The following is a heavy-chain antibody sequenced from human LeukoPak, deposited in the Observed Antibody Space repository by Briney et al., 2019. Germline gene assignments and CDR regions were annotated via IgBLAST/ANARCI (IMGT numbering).Heavy chain of an antibody. CDR1: GYTFTSYY. J-gene: IGHJ5*02. CDR3: ARDRYDFWSGYYSVEYNWFDP. Sequence: ASVKVSCKASGYTFTSYYMHWVRQAPGQGLEWMGIINPSGGSTSYAQKFQGRVTMTRDTSTSTVYMELSSLRSEDTAVYYCARDRYDFWSGYYSVEYNWFDPWGQGTLVTVPS. D-gene: IGHD3-3*01. CDR2: INPSGGST. V-gene: IGHV1-46*01.